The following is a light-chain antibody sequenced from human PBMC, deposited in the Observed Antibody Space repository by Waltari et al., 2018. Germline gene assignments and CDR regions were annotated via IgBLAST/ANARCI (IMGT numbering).Light chain of an antibody. V-gene: IGKV3-20*01. CDR1: QTISNN. CDR3: QHDGSSPT. J-gene: IGKJ2*01. CDR2: DAS. Sequence: EIVLTQSPGTLSLSPGERATLYCRASQTISNNLAWYQKKPGQAPRLLIYDASSRALAIPDRFSGSGSGTDFTRTISRLEPEDFAMYYCQHDGSSPTFGQGTKLEIK.